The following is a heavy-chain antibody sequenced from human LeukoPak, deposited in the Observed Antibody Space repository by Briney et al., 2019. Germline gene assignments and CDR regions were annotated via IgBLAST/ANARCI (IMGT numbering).Heavy chain of an antibody. V-gene: IGHV3-7*01. CDR2: INQDGSEK. J-gene: IGHJ4*01. CDR3: ARGTNAYPGTDY. CDR1: GGSISSSSYY. Sequence: PSETLSLTCTVSGGSISSSSYYWGWIRQTPGKGLEWVANINQDGSEKHLGDSVRGRFTISRDNAKNSVFLEMNSLRAEDTAVYYCARGTNAYPGTDYWGHGTLVTVSS. D-gene: IGHD1-14*01.